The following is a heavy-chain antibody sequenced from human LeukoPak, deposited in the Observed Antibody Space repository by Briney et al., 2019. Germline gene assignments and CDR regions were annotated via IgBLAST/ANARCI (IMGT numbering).Heavy chain of an antibody. CDR2: IKPDGSEK. CDR1: GFTFNTYW. V-gene: IGHV3-7*01. Sequence: GGSLRLSCVASGFTFNTYWMSWGRQAPGKGLEWVANIKPDGSEKYYVDSVKGRFTISRDNAKNSLYLQMNSLRAEDTAVYYCARDQWWQFIAVAITSYFDRWGQGTLVTVSS. D-gene: IGHD6-19*01. J-gene: IGHJ4*02. CDR3: ARDQWWQFIAVAITSYFDR.